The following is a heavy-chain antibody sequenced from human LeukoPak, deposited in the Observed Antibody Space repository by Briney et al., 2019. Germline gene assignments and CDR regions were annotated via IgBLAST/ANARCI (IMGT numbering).Heavy chain of an antibody. J-gene: IGHJ4*02. CDR3: AKNSNWGSRYFDY. CDR1: GFTFTSYA. D-gene: IGHD7-27*01. V-gene: IGHV3-23*01. Sequence: GGSLRLSCAASGFTFTSYAMSWVRQAPGKGLEWVLSISGSGESTYYADSVKGHFTISRDNAKNTLYLQMNSLRAEDTAVYYCAKNSNWGSRYFDYWGQGTLVTVSS. CDR2: ISGSGEST.